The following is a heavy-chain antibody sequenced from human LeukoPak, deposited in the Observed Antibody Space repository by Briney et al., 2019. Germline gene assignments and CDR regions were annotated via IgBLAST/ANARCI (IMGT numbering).Heavy chain of an antibody. D-gene: IGHD3-22*01. CDR2: ISGSGGST. CDR3: AKDYYDSSGYYSDAFDI. CDR1: GFTFSSYV. J-gene: IGHJ3*02. Sequence: GGSLRLSCAASGFTFSSYVMSWVRQAPGKGLEWVTAISGSGGSTYYADSVKGRFTISRDNSKNTLYLQMNSLRAEDTAVYYCAKDYYDSSGYYSDAFDIWGQGTMVTVSS. V-gene: IGHV3-23*01.